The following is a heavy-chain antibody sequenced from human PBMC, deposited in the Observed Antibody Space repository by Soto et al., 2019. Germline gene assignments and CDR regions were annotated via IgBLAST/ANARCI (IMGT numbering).Heavy chain of an antibody. D-gene: IGHD5-12*01. Sequence: QVQLVESGGAVVQPGTSLRLSCTASGFTFSSYRMHWVRQAPGKGLEWVAIIWYDGSHKFYVDSVKGRFAVSRDNSKNTVYLQMNSLTGEDTAVYYCVRPRYSGDDPDALEIWGRGTLVTISS. CDR2: IWYDGSHK. V-gene: IGHV3-33*01. CDR1: GFTFSSYR. J-gene: IGHJ3*02. CDR3: VRPRYSGDDPDALEI.